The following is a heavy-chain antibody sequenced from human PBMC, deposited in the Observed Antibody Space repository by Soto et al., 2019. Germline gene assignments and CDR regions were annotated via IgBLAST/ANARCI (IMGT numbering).Heavy chain of an antibody. CDR3: TTVVYCSGGSCYDVHYYGMDV. V-gene: IGHV3-15*07. CDR1: GFTFSNAW. D-gene: IGHD2-15*01. Sequence: GGSLRLSCAASGFTFSNAWMNWVRQASGKGLEWVGRIKSKTDGGTTDYAAPVKGRFHMSRDDSKNTLDLQMNSLKTGDTAVYYCTTVVYCSGGSCYDVHYYGMDVWGQGTTVTVSS. J-gene: IGHJ6*02. CDR2: IKSKTDGGTT.